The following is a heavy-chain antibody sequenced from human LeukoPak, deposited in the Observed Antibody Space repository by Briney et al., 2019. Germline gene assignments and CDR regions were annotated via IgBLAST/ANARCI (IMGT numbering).Heavy chain of an antibody. D-gene: IGHD6-13*01. CDR1: GGSFSGYY. V-gene: IGHV4-34*01. J-gene: IGHJ4*02. CDR3: ARGGVWQLAHFDY. Sequence: SETLSLTCAVYGGSFSGYYWGWIRQPPGKGLEWIGEINHSGTTNYNPSLKSRVTISIDMSKNQFSLNLISVTAADMAVYYCARGGVWQLAHFDYWGQGTLVTVSS. CDR2: INHSGTT.